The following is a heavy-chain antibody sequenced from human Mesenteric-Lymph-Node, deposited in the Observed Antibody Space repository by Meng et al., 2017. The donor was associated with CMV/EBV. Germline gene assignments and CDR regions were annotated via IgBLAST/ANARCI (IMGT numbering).Heavy chain of an antibody. CDR3: ARDLTTPPFYYYGMDV. CDR2: IIPSFDTP. D-gene: IGHD1/OR15-1a*01. V-gene: IGHV1-69*05. J-gene: IGHJ6*02. Sequence: SVKVSCKASGGTFSSSAINWVRQAPGQGLEWMGGIIPSFDTPDYARKFQGRVTITTDKSRRTAYMELSSLRSEDTAVYYCARDLTTPPFYYYGMDVWGQGTTVTVSS. CDR1: GGTFSSSA.